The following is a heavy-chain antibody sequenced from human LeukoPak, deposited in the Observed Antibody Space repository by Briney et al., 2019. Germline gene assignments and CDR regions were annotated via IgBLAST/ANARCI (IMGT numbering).Heavy chain of an antibody. D-gene: IGHD2-15*01. V-gene: IGHV1-18*01. Sequence: ASVKVSCKASGYTFTSYGISWVRQAPGQGLEWMGWISAYNGNKNYAQKLQGRVTMTTDTSTSTAYMELRSLRSDDTAVYYCARGQADCSGGSCYSGFGYNWFDPWGQGTLVTVSS. J-gene: IGHJ5*02. CDR1: GYTFTSYG. CDR3: ARGQADCSGGSCYSGFGYNWFDP. CDR2: ISAYNGNK.